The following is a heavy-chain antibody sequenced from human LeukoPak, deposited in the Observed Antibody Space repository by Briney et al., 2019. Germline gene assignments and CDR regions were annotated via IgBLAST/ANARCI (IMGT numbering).Heavy chain of an antibody. Sequence: PSVNLSCNFSGYTLTELSIHCVRHAPGKALEWMGGFDPEDGKTIYAQKFQDRVTMTEDRATDTAYMELSSLRSEDTAVYYGTIEGYSYGSNWGQGTLVTVSS. V-gene: IGHV1-24*01. D-gene: IGHD5-18*01. CDR2: FDPEDGKT. CDR3: TIEGYSYGSN. CDR1: GYTLTELS. J-gene: IGHJ4*02.